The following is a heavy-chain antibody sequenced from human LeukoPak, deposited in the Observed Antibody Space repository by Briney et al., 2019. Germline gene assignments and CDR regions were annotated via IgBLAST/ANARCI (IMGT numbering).Heavy chain of an antibody. J-gene: IGHJ4*02. CDR2: IYTSGST. V-gene: IGHV4-61*02. CDR3: ARVDWYNWNLDY. D-gene: IGHD1-20*01. CDR1: GGSISSGSYY. Sequence: SQTLSLTCTVSGGSISSGSYYWSWIRQPAGKGLEWIGRIYTSGSTNYNPSLKSRVAISVDTSKNQFSLKLSSVTAADTAVYYCARVDWYNWNLDYWGQGTLFTVSS.